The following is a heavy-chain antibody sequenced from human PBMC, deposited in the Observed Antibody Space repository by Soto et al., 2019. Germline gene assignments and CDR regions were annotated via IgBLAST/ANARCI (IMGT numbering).Heavy chain of an antibody. CDR1: GYRFTTYL. CDR2: IYPGDSDT. CDR3: AGTSAAGKYYYGMDV. D-gene: IGHD6-13*01. J-gene: IGHJ6*02. V-gene: IGHV5-51*01. Sequence: GESLKISCQGSGYRFTTYLISWVRQMPGKGLECMGIIYPGDSDTRYSPSFQGQVTISADKSISTAYLQWSSLKASDTAMYYCAGTSAAGKYYYGMDVWGQGTTVTVSS.